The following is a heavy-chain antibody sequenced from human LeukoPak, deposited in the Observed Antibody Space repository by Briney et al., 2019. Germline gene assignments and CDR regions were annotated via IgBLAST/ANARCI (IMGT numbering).Heavy chain of an antibody. CDR1: GGTFSSYA. CDR2: IIPIFGTA. J-gene: IGHJ4*02. CDR3: ARGYTYCYDSSGYTGSFGFDY. Sequence: ASVKVSCKASGGTFSSYAISWVRQAPGQGLEWMGGIIPIFGTANYAQKFQGRVTITADESTSTAYMELSSLRSEDTAVYCCARGYTYCYDSSGYTGSFGFDYWGQGTLVTVSS. V-gene: IGHV1-69*13. D-gene: IGHD3-22*01.